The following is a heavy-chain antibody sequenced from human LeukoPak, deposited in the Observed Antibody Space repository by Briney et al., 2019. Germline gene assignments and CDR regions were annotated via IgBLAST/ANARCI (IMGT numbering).Heavy chain of an antibody. V-gene: IGHV3-21*01. J-gene: IGHJ5*02. CDR2: ISSSSSYI. Sequence: GGSLRLSCAASGFTFSSYSMNWVRQAPGKGLEWVSSISSSSSYIYYADSVKGRFTISRDNSKNTLYLQMNSLRAEDTAVYYCALSNWFDPWGQGTLVTVSS. CDR3: ALSNWFDP. CDR1: GFTFSSYS.